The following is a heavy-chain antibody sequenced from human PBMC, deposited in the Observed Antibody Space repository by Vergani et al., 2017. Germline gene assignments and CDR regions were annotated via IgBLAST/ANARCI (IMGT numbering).Heavy chain of an antibody. CDR1: GYTFTSYD. D-gene: IGHD6-13*01. J-gene: IGHJ6*04. CDR2: MNPNSGTT. V-gene: IGHV1-8*03. CDR3: ARAVYRSSGNGYYYGMDV. Sequence: QVQLVESGAEVKKPGASVKVSCKASGYTFTSYDINCVRQATGQGLEWMGWMNPNSGTTGYAQKFQGRVTITRNTSISTAYMELSSLRSEDTAVYYCARAVYRSSGNGYYYGMDVWSEAATVAVSS.